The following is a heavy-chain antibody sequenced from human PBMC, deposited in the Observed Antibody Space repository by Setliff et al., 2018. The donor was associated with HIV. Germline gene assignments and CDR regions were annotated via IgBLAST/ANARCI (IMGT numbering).Heavy chain of an antibody. D-gene: IGHD5-12*01. J-gene: IGHJ4*02. Sequence: PGGSLRLSCAASGFTFSTHGMHWVRQAPGKGLEWVAIISYDGTSKHYADSVKGRFTISRDNGHNSLFLQMNSLRAEDTAVYYCAGENVDIVATTKAIDFWGQGTLVTVSS. CDR3: AGENVDIVATTKAIDF. CDR1: GFTFSTHG. CDR2: ISYDGTSK. V-gene: IGHV3-30*03.